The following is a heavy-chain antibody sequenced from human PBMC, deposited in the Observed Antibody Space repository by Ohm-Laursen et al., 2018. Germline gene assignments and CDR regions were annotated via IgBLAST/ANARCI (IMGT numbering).Heavy chain of an antibody. CDR3: VRGCLGGSCYTFDY. CDR2: IIPIFGTP. V-gene: IGHV1-69*05. Sequence: SSVKVSCNASGDIFSSYAIHWVRQAPGQGLEYLGGIIPIFGTPDYAQGFQGRVTITTDDSTSTAYMELSSLRSEDTAIYYCVRGCLGGSCYTFDYWGQGTLLTVSS. J-gene: IGHJ4*02. CDR1: GDIFSSYA. D-gene: IGHD2-15*01.